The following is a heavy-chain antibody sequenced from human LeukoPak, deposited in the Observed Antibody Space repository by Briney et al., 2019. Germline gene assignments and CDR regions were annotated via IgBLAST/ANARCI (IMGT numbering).Heavy chain of an antibody. CDR2: IYTSGST. V-gene: IGHV4-61*02. J-gene: IGHJ5*02. CDR3: ARDVSSNYDWFDP. Sequence: SQTLSLTCTVSGGSISSGSYYWSWIRQPAGKGLEWIGRIYTSGSTNYNPSLKSRVTISVDTSENQFSLKLSSVTAADTAVYYCARDVSSNYDWFDPWGQGTLVTVSS. CDR1: GGSISSGSYY. D-gene: IGHD4-11*01.